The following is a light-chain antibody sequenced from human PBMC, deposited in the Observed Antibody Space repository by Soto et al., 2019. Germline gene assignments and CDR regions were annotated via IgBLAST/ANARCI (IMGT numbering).Light chain of an antibody. V-gene: IGLV2-8*01. CDR1: SSDVGAYNY. Sequence: QSVLTQPPSASGSPGQSVTISCTGTSSDVGAYNYVSWYQQHPGKAPKLMIYEVTKRPSGVPDRFPGSKSGNTASLTVSGLQAEDEADYYCISSGGNNVQYVFGTGTKLTVL. J-gene: IGLJ1*01. CDR3: ISSGGNNVQYV. CDR2: EVT.